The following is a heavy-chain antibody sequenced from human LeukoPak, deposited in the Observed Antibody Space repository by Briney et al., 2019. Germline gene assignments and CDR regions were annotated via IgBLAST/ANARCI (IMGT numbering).Heavy chain of an antibody. D-gene: IGHD2-21*02. J-gene: IGHJ6*02. Sequence: GGSLRLSCAASGFTFSDYYMSWIRQAPGKGLEWVSYISSSGSTIYYAGSVKGRFTISRDNAKNSLYLQMNSLRAEDTAVYYCARGPQGGDALYYYYYGMDVWGQGTTVTVSS. CDR3: ARGPQGGDALYYYYYGMDV. CDR2: ISSSGSTI. CDR1: GFTFSDYY. V-gene: IGHV3-11*01.